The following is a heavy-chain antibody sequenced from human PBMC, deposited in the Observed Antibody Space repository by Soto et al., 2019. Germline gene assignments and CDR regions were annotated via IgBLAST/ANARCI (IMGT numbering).Heavy chain of an antibody. CDR3: AETTRTVYYMDV. V-gene: IGHV4-34*01. CDR2: INHSGST. Sequence: PSETLSLTCAVYGGSFSGYYWSWIRQPPGKGLEWIGEINHSGSTNYNPSLKSRVTISVDTSKNQFSLKLSSVTAADTAVYYCAETTRTVYYMDVWGKGTTVTAP. CDR1: GGSFSGYY. J-gene: IGHJ6*03. D-gene: IGHD2-8*02.